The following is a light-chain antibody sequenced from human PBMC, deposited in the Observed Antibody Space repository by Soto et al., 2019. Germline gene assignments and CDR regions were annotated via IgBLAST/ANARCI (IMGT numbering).Light chain of an antibody. J-gene: IGLJ1*01. CDR1: SNDVGGYNY. Sequence: QSVLTQPASVSGSPGQSITISCTGSSNDVGGYNYVSWYQQHPGKAPKLILYEVSNRPSGVSHRFSGSKSANAASLTISGLQTEDEADYYCSSYTTSSSYVFRTGTKVTVL. V-gene: IGLV2-14*01. CDR2: EVS. CDR3: SSYTTSSSYV.